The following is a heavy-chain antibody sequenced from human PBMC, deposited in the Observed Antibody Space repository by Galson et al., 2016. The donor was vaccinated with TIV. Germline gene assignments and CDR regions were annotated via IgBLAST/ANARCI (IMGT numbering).Heavy chain of an antibody. D-gene: IGHD3-3*01. Sequence: SVKVSCKASGYTFSNYAISWVRQAPGQGLEWMGWINIYNDNTYYAQRVQGRFTMTTDNSTCTAYMELRSLRSDDTGVYLCARDRKSIYAVIIEDDAFDVWGQGTMVTVSS. V-gene: IGHV1-18*01. CDR3: ARDRKSIYAVIIEDDAFDV. CDR2: INIYNDNT. CDR1: GYTFSNYA. J-gene: IGHJ3*01.